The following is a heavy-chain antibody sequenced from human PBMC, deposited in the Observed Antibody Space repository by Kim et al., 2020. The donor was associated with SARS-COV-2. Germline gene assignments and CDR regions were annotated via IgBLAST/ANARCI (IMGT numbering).Heavy chain of an antibody. D-gene: IGHD3-22*01. CDR2: ISSSSSYI. V-gene: IGHV3-21*01. CDR1: GFTFSSYS. CDR3: ARARDYYDSSGYGDAAFDI. J-gene: IGHJ3*02. Sequence: GGSLRLSCAASGFTFSSYSMNWVRQAPGKGLEWVSSISSSSSYIYYADSVKGRFTISRDNAKNSLYLQMNCLRAEDTAVYYCARARDYYDSSGYGDAAFDIWGQGTMVTVSS.